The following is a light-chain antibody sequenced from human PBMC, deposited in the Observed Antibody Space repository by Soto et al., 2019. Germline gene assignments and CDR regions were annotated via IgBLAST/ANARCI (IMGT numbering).Light chain of an antibody. V-gene: IGLV2-23*02. CDR2: AVS. Sequence: QSVLTQPVSVSGSPGQSITISCTGSSSDVGNFNLVSWYQQHPGKAPKLMIYAVSERPSGVSNRFSGSKSGNTASLTISGLQAEDEADYYCCSYAGSSTWVFGGGTKLTVL. J-gene: IGLJ3*02. CDR3: CSYAGSSTWV. CDR1: SSDVGNFNL.